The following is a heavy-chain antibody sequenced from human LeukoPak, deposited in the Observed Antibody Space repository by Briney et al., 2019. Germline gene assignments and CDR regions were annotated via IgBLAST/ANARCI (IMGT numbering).Heavy chain of an antibody. V-gene: IGHV3-48*03. CDR3: ARGKASPDGYFDY. CDR2: ISSSGSTI. Sequence: GGSLRLSCAASGFTFSSYEMNWVRQAPGKGLEWVSYISSSGSTIYYADSVKGRFTISRENAKNSLYLQMNSLRAGDTAVYYCARGKASPDGYFDYWGQGTLVTVSS. J-gene: IGHJ4*02. D-gene: IGHD1-14*01. CDR1: GFTFSSYE.